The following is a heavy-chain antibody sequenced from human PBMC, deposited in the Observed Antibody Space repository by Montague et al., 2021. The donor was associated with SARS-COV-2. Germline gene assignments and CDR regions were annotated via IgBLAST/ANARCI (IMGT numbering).Heavy chain of an antibody. CDR1: GGSFSNYY. CDR2: INHSVST. V-gene: IGHV4-34*01. CDR3: ARGGTVTKFFAPKRTRRYNWFDP. Sequence: SETLSLTCAVYGGSFSNYYWSWIRQPPGKGLEWIGEINHSVSTNYNPSLKSRVTISVDTSNYQFSLKLSSVTAAATAVYYCARGGTVTKFFAPKRTRRYNWFDPWGQGTLVTVSS. J-gene: IGHJ5*02. D-gene: IGHD4-17*01.